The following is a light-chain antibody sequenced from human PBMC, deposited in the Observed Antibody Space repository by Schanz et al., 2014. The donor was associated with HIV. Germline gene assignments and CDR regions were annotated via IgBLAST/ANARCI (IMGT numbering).Light chain of an antibody. J-gene: IGKJ1*01. CDR3: QQYSSYPLT. Sequence: AIRITQSPPSLSASTGDRVTITCRANQGISNYLAWYQQKPGKAPQLLISGASTLQSGVPSRFSGSVSGTDFTLTISCLQSEDSATYYCQQYSSYPLTFGQGTKVEVK. CDR1: QGISNY. V-gene: IGKV1-8*01. CDR2: GAS.